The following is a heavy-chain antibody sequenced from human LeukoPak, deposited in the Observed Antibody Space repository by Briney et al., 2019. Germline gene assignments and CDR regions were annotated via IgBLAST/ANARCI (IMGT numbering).Heavy chain of an antibody. CDR1: GDSISSSNCY. D-gene: IGHD3-3*01. CDR2: IYFSGGT. J-gene: IGHJ6*03. CDR3: ARLSQFGVLRFSYYMDV. Sequence: SETLSLTCTVSGDSISSSNCYWGWIRQPPGKGLEWIGSIYFSGGTYYNASLKSRVTISVDTSKNQFSLRLSSVTAADTTVYYCARLSQFGVLRFSYYMDVWGKGTTVTVSS. V-gene: IGHV4-39*01.